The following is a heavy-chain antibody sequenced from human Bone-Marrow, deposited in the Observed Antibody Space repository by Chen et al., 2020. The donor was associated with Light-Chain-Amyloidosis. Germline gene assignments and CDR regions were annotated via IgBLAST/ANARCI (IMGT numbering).Heavy chain of an antibody. J-gene: IGHJ6*02. CDR1: GFTFSDYY. D-gene: IGHD1-26*01. CDR3: ARADEWELPWHSRDAGYYGMDV. CDR2: ISSSGSTI. Sequence: QVQLVESGGGLVKPGGSLRLSCAASGFTFSDYYMSWIRQAPGKGLEWVSYISSSGSTIYYADSVKGRFTISRDNAKNSLYLQMNSLRAEDTAVYYCARADEWELPWHSRDAGYYGMDVWGQGTTVTVSS. V-gene: IGHV3-11*01.